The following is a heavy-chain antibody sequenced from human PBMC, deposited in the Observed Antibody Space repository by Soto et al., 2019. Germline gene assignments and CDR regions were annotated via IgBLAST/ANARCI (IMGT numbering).Heavy chain of an antibody. CDR3: ARGVLTGYYFDY. V-gene: IGHV1-69*13. J-gene: IGHJ4*02. Sequence: ASAKVCCKASGGTISSYAIRWVRQAPGQGLEWMGGIIPIFGTANYAQKFQGRVTITADESTSTAYMELSSLRSEDTAVYYCARGVLTGYYFDYWGQRTLVTVSS. CDR1: GGTISSYA. D-gene: IGHD3-9*01. CDR2: IIPIFGTA.